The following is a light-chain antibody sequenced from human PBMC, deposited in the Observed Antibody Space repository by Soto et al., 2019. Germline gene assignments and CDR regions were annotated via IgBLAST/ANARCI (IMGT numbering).Light chain of an antibody. CDR1: QNIRNF. Sequence: EIVLTQSPATLSLSPGERATLSCRASQNIRNFLAWYQHKPGQAPRLLIYDASNRATGIPSRFSGSGSGTDFTLTISSLEPEDFAIYYCQQRLNWPLTFGGGTKVEIK. CDR3: QQRLNWPLT. J-gene: IGKJ4*01. V-gene: IGKV3-11*01. CDR2: DAS.